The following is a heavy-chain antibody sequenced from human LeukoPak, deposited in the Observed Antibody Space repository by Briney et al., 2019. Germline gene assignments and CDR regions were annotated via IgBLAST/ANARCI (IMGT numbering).Heavy chain of an antibody. CDR3: ARYYVKYDST. CDR1: GFTFSSYE. Sequence: GGSLRLSCAASGFTFSSYEMNWVRQAPEKGLEWISYISSSGATTYYADSVKGRFTISRDNATNSLYLQMKSLRAEDTAVYYCARYYVKYDSTWGQGTMVTVSS. V-gene: IGHV3-48*03. D-gene: IGHD3-22*01. CDR2: ISSSGATT. J-gene: IGHJ3*01.